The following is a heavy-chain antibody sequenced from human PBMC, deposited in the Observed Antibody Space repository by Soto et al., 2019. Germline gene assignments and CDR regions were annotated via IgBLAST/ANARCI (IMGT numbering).Heavy chain of an antibody. CDR1: GGSMISYY. Sequence: SETLSLTCTVSGGSMISYYWTWIRQPPGTGLEWIGEINHSGSTNYNPSLKSRVTISVDTSKNQFSLKLTSVTAADTAVYYCARDKTPGLFDYWGQGILVTGS. CDR2: INHSGST. V-gene: IGHV4-34*01. CDR3: ARDKTPGLFDY. J-gene: IGHJ4*02. D-gene: IGHD1-1*01.